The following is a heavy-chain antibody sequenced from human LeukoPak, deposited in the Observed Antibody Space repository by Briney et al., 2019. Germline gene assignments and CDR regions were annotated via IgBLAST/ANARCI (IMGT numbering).Heavy chain of an antibody. CDR1: GFTFSSYS. V-gene: IGHV3-21*01. CDR3: ARDTEQLGPYFDY. CDR2: ISSSSSYI. J-gene: IGHJ4*02. D-gene: IGHD6-13*01. Sequence: AGGSLRLSCAASGFTFSSYSMNWVRQAPGKGLEWVSSISSSSSYIYYADSVKGRLTISRDNAKNSLYLQMNSLRAEDTAVYYCARDTEQLGPYFDYWGQGTLVTVSS.